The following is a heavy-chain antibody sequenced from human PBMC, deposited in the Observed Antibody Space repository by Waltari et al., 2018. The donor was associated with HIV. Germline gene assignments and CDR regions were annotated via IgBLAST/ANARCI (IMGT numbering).Heavy chain of an antibody. CDR3: ARDHILSSAWYAPFDP. V-gene: IGHV1-69*01. CDR2: IIPVFGPT. Sequence: QVQLVQSGAEMKKPGSSVNVSCKASGGTLGNFAISWVRQVPGKGPEWWGGIIPVFGPTNSAQKFHDRVSLTADESTGTAYMELNTLRSDDAVMYYCARDHILSSAWYAPFDPWGQGTLVSVSA. CDR1: GGTLGNFA. J-gene: IGHJ5*02. D-gene: IGHD6-19*01.